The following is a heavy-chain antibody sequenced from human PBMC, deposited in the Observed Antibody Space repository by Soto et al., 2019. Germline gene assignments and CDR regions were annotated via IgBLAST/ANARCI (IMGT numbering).Heavy chain of an antibody. V-gene: IGHV1-2*02. CDR1: GYTFTGYY. D-gene: IGHD1-26*01. CDR3: ARVVGARVWGY. CDR2: INPNSGGI. J-gene: IGHJ4*02. Sequence: GASVKVSCKASGYTFTGYYMHWVRQAPGQGLEWMGWINPNSGGINYAQKFQGRVTMTRDTSISTAYMELSRLRSDDTAVYYCARVVGARVWGYWGQGTLVTVSS.